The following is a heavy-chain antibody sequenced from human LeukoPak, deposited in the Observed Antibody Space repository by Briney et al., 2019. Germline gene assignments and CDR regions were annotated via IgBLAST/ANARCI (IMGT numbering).Heavy chain of an antibody. V-gene: IGHV4-31*03. J-gene: IGHJ4*02. CDR1: GGSISSGGYY. CDR3: ARGTSDDYGDYGNYFDY. D-gene: IGHD4-17*01. Sequence: SQTLSLTCTVSGGSISSGGYYWSWIRQHPGKGLEWIGYIYYSGSTYYNPSLKSRVTISVDTSKNQFSLKLSSVTAADTAVYYCARGTSDDYGDYGNYFDYWGQGTLVTVSS. CDR2: IYYSGST.